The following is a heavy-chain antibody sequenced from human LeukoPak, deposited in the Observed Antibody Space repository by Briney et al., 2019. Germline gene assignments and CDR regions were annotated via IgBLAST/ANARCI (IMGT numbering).Heavy chain of an antibody. CDR3: ARTYYHDSMGLVPGD. CDR1: GYSVNSYW. J-gene: IGHJ4*02. Sequence: GESLKIFCKGSGYSVNSYWISLGRQMPGKGLEWMGRIDPSDSYTNYSPSFQGHVTISADKSISTAYLQWSSLKASDTAMYYCARTYYHDSMGLVPGDWGQGTLVTVSS. D-gene: IGHD3-22*01. V-gene: IGHV5-10-1*01. CDR2: IDPSDSYT.